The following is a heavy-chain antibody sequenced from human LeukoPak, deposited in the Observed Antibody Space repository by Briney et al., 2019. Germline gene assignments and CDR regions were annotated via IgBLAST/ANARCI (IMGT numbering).Heavy chain of an antibody. V-gene: IGHV3-7*01. J-gene: IGHJ3*02. CDR2: IKQDGSEK. CDR1: GFTLSSYW. Sequence: GGSLRLSCAASGFTLSSYWMSWVRQAPGKGLEWVANIKQDGSEKYYVDSVKGRFTISRDNAKNSLYLQMNSLRAEDTAVYYCAREDGDYAFDIWGQGTMVTVSS. CDR3: AREDGDYAFDI. D-gene: IGHD4-17*01.